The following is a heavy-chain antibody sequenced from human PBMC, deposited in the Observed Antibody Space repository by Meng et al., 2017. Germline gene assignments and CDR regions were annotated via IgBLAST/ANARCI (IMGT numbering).Heavy chain of an antibody. V-gene: IGHV1-69*05. CDR2: VIPIFGTA. D-gene: IGHD5-24*01. J-gene: IGHJ4*02. Sequence: SVKVSCKASGGTFSSYAISWVRQAPGQGLEWMGGVIPIFGTANYAQKFQGRVTITTDESTSTAYMELSSLRSEDTAVYYCARAAGLQLPGYFDYWGQGTLVTVSS. CDR3: ARAAGLQLPGYFDY. CDR1: GGTFSSYA.